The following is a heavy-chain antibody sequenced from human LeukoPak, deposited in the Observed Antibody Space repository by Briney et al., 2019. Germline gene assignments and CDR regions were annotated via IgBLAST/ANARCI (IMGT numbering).Heavy chain of an antibody. CDR3: ARLRPTTIFGVVIIQHFDY. J-gene: IGHJ4*02. Sequence: SETLSLTCAVSGYSISSGYYWGWIRQPPGKGLEWIGSIYHSGSTYYNPSLKSRVTISVDTSKNQFSLKLSSVTAADTAVYYCARLRPTTIFGVVIIQHFDYWGQGTLVTVSS. D-gene: IGHD3-3*01. V-gene: IGHV4-38-2*01. CDR2: IYHSGST. CDR1: GYSISSGYY.